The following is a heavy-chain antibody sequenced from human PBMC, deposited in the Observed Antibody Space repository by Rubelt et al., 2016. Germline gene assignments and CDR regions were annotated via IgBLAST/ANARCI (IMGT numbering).Heavy chain of an antibody. Sequence: QVQLQQWGAGLLKPSETLSLTCAVYGGSFSGYYWSWIRQPPGKGLEWIGEINHSGSTNYNPSLKSRVTISVDTSKNQFSLKLSSVTAADTAVYYCARAELRRFDYWGQGTLVTVSS. D-gene: IGHD1-26*01. CDR2: INHSGST. V-gene: IGHV4-34*01. J-gene: IGHJ4*02. CDR1: GGSFSGYY. CDR3: ARAELRRFDY.